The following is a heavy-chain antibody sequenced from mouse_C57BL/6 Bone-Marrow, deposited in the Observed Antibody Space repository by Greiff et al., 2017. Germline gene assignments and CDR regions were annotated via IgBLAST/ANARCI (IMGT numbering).Heavy chain of an antibody. CDR2: IYPGSGST. Sequence: VQLQQPGAELVKPGASVKMSCKASGYTFTSYWITWVKQRPGQGLEWIGDIYPGSGSTTSNEKFKSKDTLTLDTSSSTAYMQLSSLTSEDSAGYYCARLTYYYGSSPWFAYWGQGTLVTVAA. V-gene: IGHV1-55*01. CDR1: GYTFTSYW. D-gene: IGHD1-1*01. J-gene: IGHJ3*01. CDR3: ARLTYYYGSSPWFAY.